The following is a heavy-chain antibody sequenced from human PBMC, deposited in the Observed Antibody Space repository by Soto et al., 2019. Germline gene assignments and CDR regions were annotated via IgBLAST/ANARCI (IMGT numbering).Heavy chain of an antibody. CDR3: AKDLWDIVVVPAAAYYYYYMDV. D-gene: IGHD2-2*01. J-gene: IGHJ6*03. Sequence: GGSLRLSCAASGFTFSSYAMSWVRQAPGKGLEWVSAISGSGGSTYYADSVKGRFTISRDNSKNTLYLQMNSLRAEDTAVYYCAKDLWDIVVVPAAAYYYYYMDVWGKGTTVTVSS. CDR2: ISGSGGST. CDR1: GFTFSSYA. V-gene: IGHV3-23*01.